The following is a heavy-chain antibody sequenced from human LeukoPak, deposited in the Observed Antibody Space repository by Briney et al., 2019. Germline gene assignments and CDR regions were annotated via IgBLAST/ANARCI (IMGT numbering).Heavy chain of an antibody. CDR2: INPNSGGA. D-gene: IGHD1-26*01. Sequence: GASVKDSCKASGYTFTGYYMHWVRQAPGQGLEWMGWINPNSGGANYAQKFQGRVTMTRDTSISTAYMELSRLRSDDTAVYYCARDEGIVGELDYWGQGTLVTVSS. CDR3: ARDEGIVGELDY. J-gene: IGHJ4*02. CDR1: GYTFTGYY. V-gene: IGHV1-2*02.